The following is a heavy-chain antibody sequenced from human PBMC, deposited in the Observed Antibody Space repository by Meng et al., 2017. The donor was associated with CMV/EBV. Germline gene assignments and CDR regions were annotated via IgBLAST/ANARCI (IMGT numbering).Heavy chain of an antibody. CDR1: GGSISSSNW. Sequence: VPGGSISSSNWWSWVRQPPGKGLEWIVEIYHSGSTNYNPSLKSRVTISVDKSKNQFSLKLSSVTAADTAVYYCARVSEGSSGYYFDYWGQGTLVTVSS. D-gene: IGHD3-22*01. V-gene: IGHV4-4*02. CDR3: ARVSEGSSGYYFDY. J-gene: IGHJ4*02. CDR2: IYHSGST.